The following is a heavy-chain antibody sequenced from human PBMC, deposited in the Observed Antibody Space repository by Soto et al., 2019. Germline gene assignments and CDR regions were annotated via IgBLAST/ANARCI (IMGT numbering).Heavy chain of an antibody. V-gene: IGHV3-30-3*01. CDR1: VFTFSSYA. D-gene: IGHD2-2*01. J-gene: IGHJ6*02. CDR2: ISYDGSNK. Sequence: PWWSLRLSCSASVFTFSSYAMHWFRQAPGKGLEWVAVISYDGSNKYYADSVKGRFTISRDNSKNTLYLQMNSLRAEDTAVYYCARNQSDIVVVPALSPSGDYGMDVWGQGTTVIVSS. CDR3: ARNQSDIVVVPALSPSGDYGMDV.